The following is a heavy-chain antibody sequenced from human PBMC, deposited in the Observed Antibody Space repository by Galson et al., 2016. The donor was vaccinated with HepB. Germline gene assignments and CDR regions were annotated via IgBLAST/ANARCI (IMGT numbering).Heavy chain of an antibody. D-gene: IGHD4-23*01. J-gene: IGHJ4*02. CDR3: AKVGREVHSGKTFGFDY. CDR1: GFPFSSYA. CDR2: IGIGSNPI. Sequence: SLRLSCAASGFPFSSYAMNWVRQAPGKGQEWISYIGIGSNPIYYADSVKGRFTISRDNAKSSLYLQMNSLRHEDTAVYYRAKVGREVHSGKTFGFDYWGQGTLVTVSS. V-gene: IGHV3-48*02.